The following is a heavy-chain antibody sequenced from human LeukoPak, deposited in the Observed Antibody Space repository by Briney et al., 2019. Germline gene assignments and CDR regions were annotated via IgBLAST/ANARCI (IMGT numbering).Heavy chain of an antibody. CDR3: ASNGYCSSTSCPLDY. V-gene: IGHV1-69*05. CDR2: IVPIFGTA. Sequence: GASVKVSCKASGGTFSSYAISWVRQAPGQGLEWMGGIVPIFGTANYAQKFQGRVTITTDESTSTAYMELSSLRSEDTAVYYCASNGYCSSTSCPLDYWGQGTLVTVSS. D-gene: IGHD2-2*01. J-gene: IGHJ4*02. CDR1: GGTFSSYA.